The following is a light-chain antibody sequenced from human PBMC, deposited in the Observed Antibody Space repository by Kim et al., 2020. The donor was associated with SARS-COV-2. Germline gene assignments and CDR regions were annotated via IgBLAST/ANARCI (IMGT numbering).Light chain of an antibody. CDR3: CSYAGSYTFAV. V-gene: IGLV2-11*01. J-gene: IGLJ1*01. CDR2: DVS. CDR1: SSDVGGYNY. Sequence: QSALTQPRSVSGPPGQSVTISCTGTSSDVGGYNYVSWYQQHPGKAPKLMIYDVSKRPSGVPDRFSGSKSGNTASLTISGLQAEDEADYYCCSYAGSYTFAVFGTGTKVTVL.